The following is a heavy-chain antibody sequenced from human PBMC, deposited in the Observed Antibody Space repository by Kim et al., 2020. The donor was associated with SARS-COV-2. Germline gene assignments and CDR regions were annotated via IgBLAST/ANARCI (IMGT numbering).Heavy chain of an antibody. CDR1: GFTFSIYW. Sequence: GGSLRLSCAASGFTFSIYWMSWVRQAPGKGLEWVANINQAGSEKYCVDSVKGRFTISRDNAKNSLYFEMNSLRAGDTAVYYCARGDPWFGSHPPFDYWGQGTLVTVSS. V-gene: IGHV3-7*03. CDR2: INQAGSEK. J-gene: IGHJ4*02. CDR3: ARGDPWFGSHPPFDY. D-gene: IGHD3-10*01.